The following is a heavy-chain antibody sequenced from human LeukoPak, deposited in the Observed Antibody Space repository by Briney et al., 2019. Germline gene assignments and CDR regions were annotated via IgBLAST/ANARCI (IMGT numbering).Heavy chain of an antibody. V-gene: IGHV3-7*01. Sequence: GGSLRLSCAASGFTFSSYWVSWVRQAPGKGLEWVANIKQDGSEKYYVDSVKGRFTISRDNAKNSLYLQMNSLRAEDTAVYYCARMRTPDYWGQGTLVTVSS. CDR2: IKQDGSEK. J-gene: IGHJ4*02. CDR1: GFTFSSYW. CDR3: ARMRTPDY.